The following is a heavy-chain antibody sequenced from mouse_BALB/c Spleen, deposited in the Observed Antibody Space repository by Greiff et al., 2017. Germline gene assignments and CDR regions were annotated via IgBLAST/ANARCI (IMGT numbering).Heavy chain of an antibody. J-gene: IGHJ4*01. V-gene: IGHV5-6-5*01. D-gene: IGHD1-1*01. CDR3: ARDDPYGSSSYYAMDY. CDR2: ISSGGST. CDR1: GFTFSSYA. Sequence: EVKVVESGGGLVQPGGSLKLSCAASGFTFSSYAMSWVRQTPEKRLEWVASISSGGSTYYPDSVKGRFTISRDNARNILYLQMSSLRSEDTAMYYCARDDPYGSSSYYAMDYWGQGTSVTVSS.